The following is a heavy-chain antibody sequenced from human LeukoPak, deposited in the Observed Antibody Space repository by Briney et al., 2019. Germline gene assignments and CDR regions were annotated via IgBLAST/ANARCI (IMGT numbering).Heavy chain of an antibody. CDR1: GYNFTSYW. CDR2: IYPGDSDT. V-gene: IGHV5-51*01. Sequence: GASLKISCQGSGYNFTSYWIGWVRQLPGKGLEWMRIIYPGDSDTRYSPSFQGQVTISADKSISTAYLQWSSLKASDTAMYYCARHGCSSTSCYGSRRAFDIWGQGTMVTVSS. J-gene: IGHJ3*02. D-gene: IGHD2-2*01. CDR3: ARHGCSSTSCYGSRRAFDI.